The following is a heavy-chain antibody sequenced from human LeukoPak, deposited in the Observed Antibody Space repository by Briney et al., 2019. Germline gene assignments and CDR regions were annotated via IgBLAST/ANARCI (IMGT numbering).Heavy chain of an antibody. Sequence: SATLSLSCTVSGGSISNSRFYWGWIRQPPGKGLEWIGSVSHSGTTYYNPSLKSRVTISADTSQNQLSLKLNSVTAADTAVYYCAKYAGGTMMDHWGQGALVTVSS. J-gene: IGHJ4*02. CDR3: AKYAGGTMMDH. D-gene: IGHD1/OR15-1a*01. CDR1: GGSISNSRFY. CDR2: VSHSGTT. V-gene: IGHV4-39*01.